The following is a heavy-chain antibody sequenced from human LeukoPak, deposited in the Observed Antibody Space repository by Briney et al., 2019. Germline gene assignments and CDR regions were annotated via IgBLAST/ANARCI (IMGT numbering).Heavy chain of an antibody. D-gene: IGHD4-17*01. J-gene: IGHJ4*02. CDR2: VYYSGTA. Sequence: SETMSLTCNVSGGSISSYYWSWIRQPPGKGLEWIGYVYYSGTASYNPSLKSRVTISVDTSKKQFSLELKSVTAADTAVYYCARDTNYGDYVWGQGTLVVVSS. V-gene: IGHV4-59*01. CDR3: ARDTNYGDYV. CDR1: GGSISSYY.